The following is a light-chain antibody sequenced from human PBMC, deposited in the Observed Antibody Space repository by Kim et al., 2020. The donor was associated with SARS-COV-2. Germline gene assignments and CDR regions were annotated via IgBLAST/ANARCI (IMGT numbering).Light chain of an antibody. CDR2: QDS. CDR3: QAWDSSTVV. CDR1: RLGDKY. Sequence: VAPGQTASITCSGDRLGDKYACWYQQKPGQPPVLVIYQDSKRPSGMPERFSGSNSGNTATLTISGTQAMDEADYYCQAWDSSTVVFGGGTKLTVL. J-gene: IGLJ2*01. V-gene: IGLV3-1*01.